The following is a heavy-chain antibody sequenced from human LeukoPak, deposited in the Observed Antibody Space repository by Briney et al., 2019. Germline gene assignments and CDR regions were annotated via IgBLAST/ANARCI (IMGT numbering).Heavy chain of an antibody. CDR1: GVTFSNYW. CDR3: AGGYCSGGSCSAGWFDP. D-gene: IGHD2-15*01. CDR2: INSDGSST. J-gene: IGHJ5*02. Sequence: PGGSLRLSCAASGVTFSNYWMHWVRQAPGKGLVWVSHINSDGSSTSYADSVKGRFTISRDNAKNTLYLQMNSLRAEDTAVYYCAGGYCSGGSCSAGWFDPWGQGTLVTVSS. V-gene: IGHV3-74*01.